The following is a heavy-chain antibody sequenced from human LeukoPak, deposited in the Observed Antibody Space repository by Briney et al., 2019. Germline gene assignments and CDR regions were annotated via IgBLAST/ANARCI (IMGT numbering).Heavy chain of an antibody. J-gene: IGHJ5*02. CDR3: AKGGSYLNGFDP. D-gene: IGHD1-26*01. V-gene: IGHV3-30*18. Sequence: GGSLSLSCAASGFTFSSYGTRCVRQAPGKGLEWVAVISYDGSNKYYADSVKGRFTISRDNAKNSLYLQMNSLRAEDTALYYCAKGGSYLNGFDPWGQGTLVTVSS. CDR1: GFTFSSYG. CDR2: ISYDGSNK.